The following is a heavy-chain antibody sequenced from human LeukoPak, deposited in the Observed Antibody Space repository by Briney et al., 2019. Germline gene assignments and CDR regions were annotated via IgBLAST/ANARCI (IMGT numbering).Heavy chain of an antibody. CDR3: ARLRSDTAMVANWFDP. CDR2: IYLGDSDT. Sequence: GESLKISCKGSGYSFTSYWIGWVRQMPGKGLEWMGIIYLGDSDTRYSPSFQGQVTISADKSISTAYLQWSSLKASDTAMYYCARLRSDTAMVANWFDPWGQGTLVTVSS. V-gene: IGHV5-51*01. J-gene: IGHJ5*02. CDR1: GYSFTSYW. D-gene: IGHD5-18*01.